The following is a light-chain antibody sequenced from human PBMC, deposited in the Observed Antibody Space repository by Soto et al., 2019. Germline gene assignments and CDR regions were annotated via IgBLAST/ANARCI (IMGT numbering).Light chain of an antibody. CDR3: QQLDSYPLA. Sequence: DIQMTQSPSSVSASVGDGVTITCPASQVMYSWLAWYQQKPGRAPKLLIYAASTLQSGVPVRFSGSGSGTDFILTISSLQAEDVATYYCQQLDSYPLAFGEGTRLEIK. V-gene: IGKV1-12*01. J-gene: IGKJ5*01. CDR1: QVMYSW. CDR2: AAS.